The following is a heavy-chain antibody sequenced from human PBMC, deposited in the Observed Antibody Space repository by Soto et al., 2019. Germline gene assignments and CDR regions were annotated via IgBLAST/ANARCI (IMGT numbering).Heavy chain of an antibody. CDR2: IWYDGTQK. J-gene: IGHJ4*01. D-gene: IGHD4-17*01. CDR3: ARAGGTTVTGLWHFDS. CDR1: GFSFNTYS. V-gene: IGHV3-33*01. Sequence: QVQLEESGGGVVQPGRSLRLSCEASGFSFNTYSMHWVRQPPGMGLEWLAAIWYDGTQKYYADSVKGLFIIYRDNSKKTPYLEMNSLRAEDTAVYYCARAGGTTVTGLWHFDSWGHGTLATVS.